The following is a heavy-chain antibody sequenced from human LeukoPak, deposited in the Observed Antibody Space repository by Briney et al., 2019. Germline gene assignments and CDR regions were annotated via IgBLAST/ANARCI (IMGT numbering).Heavy chain of an antibody. V-gene: IGHV1-69*01. J-gene: IGHJ6*04. CDR2: IIPIFGTA. CDR3: ARVTVLLTKYCGMDV. Sequence: SVTVSCNASRDTFSSYAISWVRQAPGQGLEWMGGIIPIFGTANYTQKSQGRVTITADESTSTAYMELSSLRSEDTAVYYCARVTVLLTKYCGMDVWGKGTTVTVSS. CDR1: RDTFSSYA.